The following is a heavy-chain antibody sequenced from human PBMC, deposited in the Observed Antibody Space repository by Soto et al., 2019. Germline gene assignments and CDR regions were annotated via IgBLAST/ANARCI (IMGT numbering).Heavy chain of an antibody. Sequence: QITLKESGPALVKPTQTLTLTCTFSGFSLTRGVGVAWIRQPPGKALEWLALIYWDDDKRYSSSLKSRLTITKDTSKNQVVLIMTNMDPVDTATYYCARKPLTTTGAFDPWGQGTLVTVCS. J-gene: IGHJ5*02. CDR2: IYWDDDK. CDR3: ARKPLTTTGAFDP. D-gene: IGHD4-17*01. V-gene: IGHV2-5*02. CDR1: GFSLTRGVG.